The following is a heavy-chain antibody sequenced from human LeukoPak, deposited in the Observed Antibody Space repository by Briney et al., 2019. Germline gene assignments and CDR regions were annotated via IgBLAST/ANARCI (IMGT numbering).Heavy chain of an antibody. V-gene: IGHV4-4*07. CDR3: ARATVSIWGYSSSWSSWFDP. CDR2: IYTSGST. CDR1: GGSISSYY. D-gene: IGHD6-13*01. Sequence: SETLSLTCTVAGGSISSYYWSWIRQPAGKGLEWIGRIYTSGSTIYHPCLKSRVTMSVDTSKNQFSLKLSSVPAADTAVYYCARATVSIWGYSSSWSSWFDPWGQGTLVTVSS. J-gene: IGHJ5*02.